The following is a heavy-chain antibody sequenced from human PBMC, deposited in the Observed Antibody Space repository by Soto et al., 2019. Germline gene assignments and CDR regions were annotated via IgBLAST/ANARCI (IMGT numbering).Heavy chain of an antibody. Sequence: GASVKVSCKASGYTFTSYAMHWVRQAPGQRLEWMGWINAGNGNTKYSQKFQGRVTITRDTSASTAYMELSSLRSEDTAVYYCARGWYCSGGSCYAQDPNFDYWGQGTLVTVPS. CDR3: ARGWYCSGGSCYAQDPNFDY. CDR2: INAGNGNT. J-gene: IGHJ4*02. V-gene: IGHV1-3*01. CDR1: GYTFTSYA. D-gene: IGHD2-15*01.